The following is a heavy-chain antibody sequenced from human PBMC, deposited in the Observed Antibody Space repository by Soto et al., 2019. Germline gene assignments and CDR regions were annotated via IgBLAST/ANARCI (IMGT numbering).Heavy chain of an antibody. J-gene: IGHJ6*02. CDR3: ARYIPGVRYYGMDV. D-gene: IGHD2-2*01. CDR1: GFTFSSYA. V-gene: IGHV3-23*01. CDR2: ISGSGGST. Sequence: GGSLRLSCAASGFTFSSYAMSWVRQAPGKGLEWVSAISGSGGSTYYADSVKGRFSISRDNSEKTLYLQMSSLRAEDTAMNFCARYIPGVRYYGMDVWGQGTTVTVSS.